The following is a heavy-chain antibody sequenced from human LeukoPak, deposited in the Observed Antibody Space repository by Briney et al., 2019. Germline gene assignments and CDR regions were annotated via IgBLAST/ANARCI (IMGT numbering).Heavy chain of an antibody. D-gene: IGHD3-3*01. J-gene: IGHJ4*02. Sequence: GASVKLSCTASGYTFTGYYMHWVRQAPGQGLEWMGWINPNSGGTNYGQKFQGKVTMTRDTSISTAYMELSRLRSDDTAVYYCARLTYDFWSGYYGFFDYWGQGTLVTVSS. CDR2: INPNSGGT. V-gene: IGHV1-2*02. CDR3: ARLTYDFWSGYYGFFDY. CDR1: GYTFTGYY.